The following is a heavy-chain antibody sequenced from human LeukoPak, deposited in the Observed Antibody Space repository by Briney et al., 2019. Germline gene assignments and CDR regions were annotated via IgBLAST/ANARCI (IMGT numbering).Heavy chain of an antibody. CDR1: GGSFSGYY. CDR2: INHSGST. J-gene: IGHJ4*02. Sequence: SETLSLTCAVYGGSFSGYYWSWIRQPPGKGLEWIGEINHSGSTNYNPSLKSRVTISVDTSKNQFSLKLSSVTAADTAVYYCARWEQLQVYWGQGTLVTVSS. CDR3: ARWEQLQVY. D-gene: IGHD6-6*01. V-gene: IGHV4-34*01.